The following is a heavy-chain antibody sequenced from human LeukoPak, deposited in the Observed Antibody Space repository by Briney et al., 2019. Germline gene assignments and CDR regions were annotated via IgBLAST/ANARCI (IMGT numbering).Heavy chain of an antibody. Sequence: GRSLRLSCAASGFTFSSYGMHWVRQAPGKGLEWVAVIWYDRSNKYYADSVKGRFTISRDNSKNTLYLQMNSLRAEDTAVYYCARDKQLNYYYYYGMDVWGQGTTVTVSS. CDR1: GFTFSSYG. V-gene: IGHV3-33*01. CDR3: ARDKQLNYYYYYGMDV. D-gene: IGHD6-13*01. J-gene: IGHJ6*02. CDR2: IWYDRSNK.